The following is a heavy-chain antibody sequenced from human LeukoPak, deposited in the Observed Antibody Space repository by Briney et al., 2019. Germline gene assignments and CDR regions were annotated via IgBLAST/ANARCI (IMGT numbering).Heavy chain of an antibody. D-gene: IGHD1-14*01. CDR3: ARVNTPGAFDI. CDR2: ISSSSSYI. CDR1: GFTFSSYS. Sequence: GGSLRLSCAASGFTFSSYSMNWVRRAPGKGLEWVSSISSSSSYIYYADSVKGRFTISRDNAKNSLYLQMNSLRAEDTAVYYCARVNTPGAFDIWGQGTMVTVSS. J-gene: IGHJ3*02. V-gene: IGHV3-21*01.